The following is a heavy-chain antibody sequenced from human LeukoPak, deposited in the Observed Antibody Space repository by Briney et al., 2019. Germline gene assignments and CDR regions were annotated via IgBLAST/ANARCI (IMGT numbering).Heavy chain of an antibody. CDR2: MYHRGTT. D-gene: IGHD3-10*01. Sequence: PSQTLSLTCAVSGGSISSDDFSWSWIRQTPGKGLEWIGYMYHRGTTHYNPSLKSRVTISVDRSKNQFSLRLTSATAADTAVYYCAGRSGKYPYYFDYWGQGILVTVSS. CDR3: AGRSGKYPYYFDY. J-gene: IGHJ4*02. CDR1: GGSISSDDFS. V-gene: IGHV4-30-2*01.